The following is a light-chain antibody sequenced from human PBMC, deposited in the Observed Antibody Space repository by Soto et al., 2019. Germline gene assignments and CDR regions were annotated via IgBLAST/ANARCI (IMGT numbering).Light chain of an antibody. J-gene: IGKJ1*01. V-gene: IGKV3D-15*01. CDR1: QSISTN. CDR2: GAS. CDR3: QQSYVTPWT. Sequence: ETLMTQSPANLSLSPGETATLSCRARQSISTNLAWYQQKLGQAPRLLIYGASTRATGIPARFSGSGSGTEFTLTISSLQSEDFAVYYCQQSYVTPWTFGQGTKVEIK.